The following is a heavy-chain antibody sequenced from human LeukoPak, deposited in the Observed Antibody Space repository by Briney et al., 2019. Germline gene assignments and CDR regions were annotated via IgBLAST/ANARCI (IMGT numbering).Heavy chain of an antibody. CDR1: GFTFSIYA. CDR3: AQPPVRYPRSWPPYFDS. Sequence: GGSLRLSCAAPGFTFSIYAMSWVRQAPGKGLEWVSAISGSGGSTYYADSVKGRFTISRDNSKNTLYVQMNSLRAEDTAVYYCAQPPVRYPRSWPPYFDSQGTGTLVTCPS. J-gene: IGHJ4*02. V-gene: IGHV3-23*01. D-gene: IGHD6-13*01. CDR2: ISGSGGST.